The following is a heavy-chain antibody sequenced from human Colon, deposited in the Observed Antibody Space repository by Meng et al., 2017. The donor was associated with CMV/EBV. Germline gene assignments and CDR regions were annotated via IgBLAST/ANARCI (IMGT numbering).Heavy chain of an antibody. D-gene: IGHD6-19*01. Sequence: GEFLKISCVASGFTLSTYAMTWVRQTPEKRLEWVSTISGSGGTTYYADSVKGRFTIARDNSKNMLYLQMNSLRAEDTAVYFCAKDRSSGWSYDSWGQGTLVTVSS. V-gene: IGHV3-23*01. CDR3: AKDRSSGWSYDS. CDR1: GFTLSTYA. CDR2: ISGSGGTT. J-gene: IGHJ5*02.